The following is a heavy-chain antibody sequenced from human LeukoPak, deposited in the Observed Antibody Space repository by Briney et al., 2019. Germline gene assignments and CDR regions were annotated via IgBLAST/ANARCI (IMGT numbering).Heavy chain of an antibody. CDR3: ARESAGYSSSLHDAFDI. Sequence: ASVKVSCKASGYTFTSHGISWVRQAPGQGLEWMGWISTYNGNTNYAQKLQGRVSMTTDTSTSTAYMDLRSLRSDDTAVYYCARESAGYSSSLHDAFDIWGQGTMVTVSS. D-gene: IGHD6-13*01. CDR2: ISTYNGNT. CDR1: GYTFTSHG. V-gene: IGHV1-18*01. J-gene: IGHJ3*02.